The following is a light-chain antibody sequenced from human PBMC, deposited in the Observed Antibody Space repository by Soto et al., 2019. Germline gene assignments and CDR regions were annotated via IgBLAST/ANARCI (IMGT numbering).Light chain of an antibody. Sequence: QLVLTQSSSASASLGSSVKLTCTLSSGHSSYIIAWHQQQPGKAPRYLMKLEGSGSYNKGSEVPDRVSGSSSGADRYLTISNLQFEDEADYYCETWDFNTRVFGGGTKLTVL. V-gene: IGLV4-60*02. CDR3: ETWDFNTRV. CDR1: SGHSSYI. J-gene: IGLJ3*02. CDR2: LEGSGSY.